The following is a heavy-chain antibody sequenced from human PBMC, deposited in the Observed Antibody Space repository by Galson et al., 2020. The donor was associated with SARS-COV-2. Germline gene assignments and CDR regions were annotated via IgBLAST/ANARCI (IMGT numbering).Heavy chain of an antibody. CDR3: ARELLDFYGMDV. V-gene: IGHV3-30*03. CDR1: GFTFSSYG. D-gene: IGHD3-3*02. CDR2: ISYDGSNK. J-gene: IGHJ6*02. Sequence: GESLKISCAASGFTFSSYGMHWVRQAPGKGLEWVAVISYDGSNKYYADSVKGRFTISRDNSKNTLYLQMNSLRAEDTAVYYCARELLDFYGMDVWGQGTTVTVSS.